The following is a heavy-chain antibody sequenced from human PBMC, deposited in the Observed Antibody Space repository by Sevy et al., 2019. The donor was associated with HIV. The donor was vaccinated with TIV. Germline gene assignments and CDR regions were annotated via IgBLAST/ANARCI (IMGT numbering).Heavy chain of an antibody. CDR2: VYYTGGS. V-gene: IGHV4-59*08. J-gene: IGHJ3*02. CDR3: ARRNDFDI. Sequence: SETLSLTCTVSGGSINSGHWRWFLQPPGKGRGGMREVYYTGGSNCNPSVKNRVTISVDRTKNQFSLNLTSVTAADTAVYYCARRNDFDIWGQGTMVTVSS. CDR1: GGSINSGH.